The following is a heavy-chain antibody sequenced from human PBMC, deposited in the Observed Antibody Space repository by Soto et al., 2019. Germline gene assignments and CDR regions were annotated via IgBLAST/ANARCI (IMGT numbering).Heavy chain of an antibody. D-gene: IGHD3-10*01. J-gene: IGHJ5*01. Sequence: ETLSLTCAVSGVSINITYYAWVWIRQPPGKGLEWIGMIYYNGRTYYSESLKSRVTISVDPSKNKSSLKVTSVTAADMAVDYFDISGSRGHLCYWFDAWGHVSSVTVSS. CDR1: GVSINITYYA. CDR2: IYYNGRT. CDR3: DISGSRGHLCYWFDA. V-gene: IGHV4-39*01.